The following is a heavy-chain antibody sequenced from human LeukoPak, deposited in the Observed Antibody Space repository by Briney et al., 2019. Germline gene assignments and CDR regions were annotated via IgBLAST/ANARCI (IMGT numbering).Heavy chain of an antibody. CDR2: ISGSGGST. D-gene: IGHD3-3*01. J-gene: IGHJ4*02. Sequence: GGSLRLSCAASGFTFSSYAMSWFRQAPGKGLEWVSAISGSGGSTYYAASVKGRFTISRDNSKNTLYLQMNSLRAEDTAVYYCAKKFGYDFWSGYHDYWGQGTLVTVSS. V-gene: IGHV3-23*01. CDR1: GFTFSSYA. CDR3: AKKFGYDFWSGYHDY.